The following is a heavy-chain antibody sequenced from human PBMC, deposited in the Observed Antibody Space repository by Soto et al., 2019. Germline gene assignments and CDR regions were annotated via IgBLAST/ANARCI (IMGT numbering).Heavy chain of an antibody. CDR2: INPSGGST. Sequence: GASVKVSCKASGYTFTSYYMHWVRQAPGQGLEWMGIINPSGGSTSYAQKFQGRVTMTRGTSTSTVYMGLSSLRSEDTAVYYCATASIAAAGTGFGYWGQGTLVTVSS. V-gene: IGHV1-46*01. CDR1: GYTFTSYY. CDR3: ATASIAAAGTGFGY. J-gene: IGHJ4*02. D-gene: IGHD6-13*01.